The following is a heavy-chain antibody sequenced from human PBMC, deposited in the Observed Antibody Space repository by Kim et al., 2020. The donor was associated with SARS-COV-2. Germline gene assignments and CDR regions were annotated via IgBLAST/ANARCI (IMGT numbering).Heavy chain of an antibody. CDR2: IYYSGST. D-gene: IGHD6-25*01. CDR3: ARSGNYYGMDV. CDR1: GGSVSSGSYY. Sequence: SETLSLTCTVSGGSVSSGSYYWSWIRQPPGKGLEWIGYIYYSGSTNYNPSLKSRVTISVDTSKNQFSLKLSSVTAADTAVYYCARSGNYYGMDVWGQGTTVTVSS. J-gene: IGHJ6*02. V-gene: IGHV4-61*01.